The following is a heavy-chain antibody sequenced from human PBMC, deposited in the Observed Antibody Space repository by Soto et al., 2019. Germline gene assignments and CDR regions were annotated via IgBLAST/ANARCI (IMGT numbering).Heavy chain of an antibody. CDR1: GGSISSYY. D-gene: IGHD2-8*01. V-gene: IGHV4-59*01. J-gene: IGHJ5*02. Sequence: PSETLSLPCTVSGGSISSYYWSWIRQPPGKGLEWIGYIYYSGSTNYNPSLKSRVTISVDTSKNQFSLKLSSVTAADTAVYYCARSYGLMVYAIVFDPWGQGTLVTVSS. CDR3: ARSYGLMVYAIVFDP. CDR2: IYYSGST.